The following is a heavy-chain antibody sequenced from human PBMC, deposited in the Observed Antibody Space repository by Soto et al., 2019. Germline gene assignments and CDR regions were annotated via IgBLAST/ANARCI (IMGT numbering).Heavy chain of an antibody. D-gene: IGHD3-10*01. CDR2: IDHSGST. CDR3: AGSETFYIDR. J-gene: IGHJ5*02. CDR1: GDSIDNNW. Sequence: QVQLQESGPGLVKPSGTLSLTCAVSGDSIDNNWWSWVRQPPGEGLEWIGEIDHSGSTNYNPSLKSRVTISVDKPKNQFSLRLQSVTAADTAVYFCAGSETFYIDRWGQGTLVTVSS. V-gene: IGHV4-4*02.